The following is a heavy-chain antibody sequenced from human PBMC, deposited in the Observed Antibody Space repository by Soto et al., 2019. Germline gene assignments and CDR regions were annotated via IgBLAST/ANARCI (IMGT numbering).Heavy chain of an antibody. V-gene: IGHV3-23*01. Sequence: PGGSLRLSCAASGFTFSSYAMSWVRQAPGKGLEWVSAISGSGGSTYYADSVKGRFTISRDNSKNTLYLQMNSLRAEDTAVYYCAKRLPRVRGVIISFDYWGQGTLVTVSS. CDR3: AKRLPRVRGVIISFDY. J-gene: IGHJ4*02. CDR2: ISGSGGST. CDR1: GFTFSSYA. D-gene: IGHD3-10*01.